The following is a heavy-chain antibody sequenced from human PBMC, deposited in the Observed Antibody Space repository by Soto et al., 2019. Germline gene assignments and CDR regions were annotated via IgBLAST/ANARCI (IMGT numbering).Heavy chain of an antibody. CDR3: AKGSGWYSSFFDY. D-gene: IGHD6-19*01. Sequence: EVQLLESGGGLVQPGGSLRLSCAASGFTFSSYAMSWVRQAPGKGLEWVSAISGSGGSTYYADSVKGRFTISRDNSKNTRYLQMNSLRAEDTAVYYCAKGSGWYSSFFDYWGQGTLVTVSS. CDR2: ISGSGGST. CDR1: GFTFSSYA. J-gene: IGHJ4*02. V-gene: IGHV3-23*01.